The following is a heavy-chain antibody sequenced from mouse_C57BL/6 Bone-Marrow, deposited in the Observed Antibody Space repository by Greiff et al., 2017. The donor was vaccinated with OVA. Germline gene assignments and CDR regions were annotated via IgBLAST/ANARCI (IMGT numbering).Heavy chain of an antibody. D-gene: IGHD1-1*01. CDR2: ISSGSSTI. V-gene: IGHV5-17*01. CDR3: ARIYYYGSSGDYFDY. Sequence: EVKVVESGGGLVKPGGSLKLSCAASGFTFSDYGMHWVRQAPEKGLEWVAYISSGSSTIYYADTVKGRFTISRDNAKNTLFLQMTSLRSEDTAMYYCARIYYYGSSGDYFDYWGQGTTLTVSS. J-gene: IGHJ2*01. CDR1: GFTFSDYG.